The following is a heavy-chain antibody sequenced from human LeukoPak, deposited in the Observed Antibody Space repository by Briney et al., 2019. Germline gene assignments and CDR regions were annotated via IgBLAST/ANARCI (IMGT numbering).Heavy chain of an antibody. Sequence: GGSLRLSCAASGFTLSGSAIHWVSQASGKRLEWVGRIRSKDYSYATAYAASEKGRFNIPRDDSKNTASVQMNSLKTEDTAVDYCARDPVGISRGGYFDYWGQGTLLTVSS. J-gene: IGHJ4*02. CDR2: IRSKDYSYAT. CDR1: GFTLSGSA. CDR3: ARDPVGISRGGYFDY. V-gene: IGHV3-73*01. D-gene: IGHD3-10*01.